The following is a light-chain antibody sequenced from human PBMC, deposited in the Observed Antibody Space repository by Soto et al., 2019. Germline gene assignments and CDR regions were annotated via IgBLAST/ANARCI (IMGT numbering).Light chain of an antibody. CDR2: GAS. J-gene: IGKJ5*01. Sequence: EIVMTHSPATLAVSPGEGATLSCRASQSVGSNLAWYQQKPGQAPRLLIYGASSRATGIPAKFSGSGSGTEFTLTISSLQSEDFAIYYCQQYNNWPPITFGQGTRLEIK. V-gene: IGKV3-15*01. CDR3: QQYNNWPPIT. CDR1: QSVGSN.